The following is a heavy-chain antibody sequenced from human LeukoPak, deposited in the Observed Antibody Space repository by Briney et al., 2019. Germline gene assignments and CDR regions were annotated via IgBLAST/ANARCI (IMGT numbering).Heavy chain of an antibody. CDR1: GGSISSSSYY. Sequence: SETLSLTCTVSGGSISSSSYYWGWIRQPPGKGLEWIGSIYYSGSTYYSPSLKSRVTISVDTSKNQFSLKLSSVTAADTAVYYCARSILTGYYTRGAFDIWGQGTMVTVSS. J-gene: IGHJ3*02. CDR2: IYYSGST. V-gene: IGHV4-39*07. D-gene: IGHD3-9*01. CDR3: ARSILTGYYTRGAFDI.